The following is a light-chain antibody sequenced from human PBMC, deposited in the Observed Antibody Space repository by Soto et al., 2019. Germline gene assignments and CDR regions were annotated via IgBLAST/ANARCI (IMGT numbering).Light chain of an antibody. V-gene: IGKV1-39*01. J-gene: IGKJ1*01. CDR2: AAS. CDR3: QQSYIDPWT. Sequence: DIQMTQSPSSLSASVGDRVTISCRASQSVSTYLNWYQQKPGKAPNLLIYAASSLRSGVPSRFSGSGSGTDFTLTIGSLQPEDFATYYCQQSYIDPWTFGRGTTVEI. CDR1: QSVSTY.